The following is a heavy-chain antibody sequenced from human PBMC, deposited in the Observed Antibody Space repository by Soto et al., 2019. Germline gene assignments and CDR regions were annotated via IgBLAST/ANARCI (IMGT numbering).Heavy chain of an antibody. CDR1: GFTFSSYW. D-gene: IGHD6-19*01. CDR3: ARCPVAGTPAEAFDI. Sequence: GGSLRLSCAASGFTFSSYWMHWVRQAPGKGLVWVSRINSDGSSTSYADSVKGRFTISRDNAKNTLYLQMNSLRAEDTAVYYCARCPVAGTPAEAFDIWGQGTMVTVSS. V-gene: IGHV3-74*01. CDR2: INSDGSST. J-gene: IGHJ3*02.